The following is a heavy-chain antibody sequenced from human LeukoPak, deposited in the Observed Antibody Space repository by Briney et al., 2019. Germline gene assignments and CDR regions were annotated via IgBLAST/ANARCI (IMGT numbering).Heavy chain of an antibody. J-gene: IGHJ6*02. CDR2: IYTSGST. CDR3: AREGSVYDSSGYLTMTYYYYGMGV. D-gene: IGHD3-22*01. CDR1: GGSISSYY. V-gene: IGHV4-4*07. Sequence: SETLSLTCTVSGGSISSYYWSWIRQPAGKGLEWIGRIYTSGSTNYNPSLKSRVTMSVDTSKNQFSLKLSSVTAADTAVYYCAREGSVYDSSGYLTMTYYYYGMGVWGQGTTVTVSS.